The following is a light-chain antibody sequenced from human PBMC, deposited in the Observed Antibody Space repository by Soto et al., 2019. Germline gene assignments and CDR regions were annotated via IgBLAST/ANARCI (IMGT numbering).Light chain of an antibody. Sequence: QSALTQPRSVSGSPGQSVTISFTGTSSDVGGYNYVSWYQQHPGKAPKLMIYDVSERPSGVPDRFSGSKSGNTASLTISGLQAEDEADYYCCSYAGSFYVFGTGTKVTVL. V-gene: IGLV2-11*01. CDR1: SSDVGGYNY. CDR2: DVS. CDR3: CSYAGSFYV. J-gene: IGLJ1*01.